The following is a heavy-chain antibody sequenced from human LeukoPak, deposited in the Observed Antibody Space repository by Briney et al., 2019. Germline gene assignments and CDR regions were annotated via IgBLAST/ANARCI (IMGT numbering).Heavy chain of an antibody. Sequence: PGGTLRLSCAASGFTFSHYGMNWVRQAPGKGLEWVSGITAPGHPYYADSVQGRFTIYRDNSKNTVSLQMNRLGAEDTAIYYCVQDLACGAFGNWGQGTLVTVSS. J-gene: IGHJ4*02. V-gene: IGHV3-23*01. CDR2: ITAPGHP. CDR1: GFTFSHYG. CDR3: VQDLACGAFGN. D-gene: IGHD2-21*01.